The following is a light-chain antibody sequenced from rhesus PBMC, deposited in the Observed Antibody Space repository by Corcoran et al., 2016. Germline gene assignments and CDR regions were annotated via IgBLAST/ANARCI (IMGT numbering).Light chain of an antibody. J-gene: IGKJ4*01. V-gene: IGKV1-74*01. CDR2: KAS. CDR1: ENVNNY. CDR3: QHGYGTPLT. Sequence: DIQMTQSPSSLSASVGDRVTITCRASENVNNYLNWYQQKPGKAPKLLIYKASTLQSGVPSRFSGSGSWTDYTFTISSPQPEDVATYYCQHGYGTPLTFGGGTKVELK.